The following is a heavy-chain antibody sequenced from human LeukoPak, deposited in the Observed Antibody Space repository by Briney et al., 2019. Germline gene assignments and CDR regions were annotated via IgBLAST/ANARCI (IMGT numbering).Heavy chain of an antibody. D-gene: IGHD2-2*01. Sequence: SVKVSCKASGGTFSSYAISWVRQAPGQGLEWMGRIIPIFGTANYAQKFQGRVTITTDESTSTAYMELSSLRSEDTAVYYCARDEASRSKYFQHWGQGTLVTVSS. V-gene: IGHV1-69*05. CDR2: IIPIFGTA. J-gene: IGHJ1*01. CDR1: GGTFSSYA. CDR3: ARDEASRSKYFQH.